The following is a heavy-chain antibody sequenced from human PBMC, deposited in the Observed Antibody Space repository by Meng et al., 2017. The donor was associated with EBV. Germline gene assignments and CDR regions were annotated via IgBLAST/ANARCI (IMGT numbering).Heavy chain of an antibody. Sequence: QVLWQQSGAEVKRPGSSGTVPCRTSGGTFRSDAVSWVRQAPGQGLEWMGGLIPMVGAPHYAQKFQGRVTIIGDESTSTHSMELNSLRSEDTAMYYCASESGRGFTPDYWGQGTLVTVSS. CDR3: ASESGRGFTPDY. V-gene: IGHV1-69*01. D-gene: IGHD3-10*01. J-gene: IGHJ4*02. CDR2: LIPMVGAP. CDR1: GGTFRSDA.